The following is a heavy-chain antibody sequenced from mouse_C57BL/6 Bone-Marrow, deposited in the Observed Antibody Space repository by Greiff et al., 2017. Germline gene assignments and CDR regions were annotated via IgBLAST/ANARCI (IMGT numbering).Heavy chain of an antibody. CDR3: ARPIYYYGRNYAMDY. Sequence: DVMLVESGGDLVKPGGSLKLSCAASGFTFSSYGMSWVRQTPDKRLEWVATISSGGSYTYYPDSVKGRFTISRDNAKNTLYLQMSSLKSEDTAMYYCARPIYYYGRNYAMDYWGQGTSVTVSS. CDR1: GFTFSSYG. CDR2: ISSGGSYT. J-gene: IGHJ4*01. V-gene: IGHV5-6*02. D-gene: IGHD1-1*01.